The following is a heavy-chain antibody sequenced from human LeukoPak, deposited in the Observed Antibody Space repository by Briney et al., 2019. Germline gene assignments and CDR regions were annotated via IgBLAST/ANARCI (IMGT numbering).Heavy chain of an antibody. CDR2: INHSGST. CDR1: GGSFSGYY. J-gene: IGHJ4*02. CDR3: ARGFRDILTGYSFDY. V-gene: IGHV4-34*01. D-gene: IGHD3-9*01. Sequence: PSETLSLTCAVYGGSFSGYYWSWIRQPTGKGLEWIGEINHSGSTNYNPSLKSRVTISVDTSKNQFSLKLSSVTAADTAVYYCARGFRDILTGYSFDYWGQGTLVTVSS.